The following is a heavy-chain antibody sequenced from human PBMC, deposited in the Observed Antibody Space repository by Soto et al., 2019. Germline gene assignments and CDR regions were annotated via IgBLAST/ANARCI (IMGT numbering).Heavy chain of an antibody. Sequence: QVQLQQWGAGLLKPSETLSLTCAVYGGSFSGYYWSWIRQPPGKGLAWIGEINHSGSTNYNPSLKSRVSISVDTSKIQFSLKLSSVAAADTAVYYCARGAYCSGGSCLYYYYYYYGMDVWGQGTTVTVS. J-gene: IGHJ6*02. V-gene: IGHV4-34*01. CDR1: GGSFSGYY. CDR2: INHSGST. D-gene: IGHD2-15*01. CDR3: ARGAYCSGGSCLYYYYYYYGMDV.